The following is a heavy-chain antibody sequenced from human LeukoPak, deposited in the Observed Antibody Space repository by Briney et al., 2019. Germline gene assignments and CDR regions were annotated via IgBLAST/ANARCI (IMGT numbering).Heavy chain of an antibody. Sequence: ASVKVSCKASGYTFTSYDINWVRQATGQGLEWMGWMNPNSGNTGYAQKFQGRATMTRNTSISTAYMELSSLRSEDTAVYYCARTYPRGYCSGGSCSATFDYWGQGTLVTVSS. V-gene: IGHV1-8*01. CDR1: GYTFTSYD. CDR2: MNPNSGNT. D-gene: IGHD2-15*01. J-gene: IGHJ4*02. CDR3: ARTYPRGYCSGGSCSATFDY.